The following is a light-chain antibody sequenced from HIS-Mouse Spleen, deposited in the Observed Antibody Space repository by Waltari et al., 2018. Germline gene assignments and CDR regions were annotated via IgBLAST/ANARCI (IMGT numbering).Light chain of an antibody. CDR3: CSYAGSSTFEV. J-gene: IGLJ2*01. CDR1: SSDVGSYNL. Sequence: QSALTQPASVSGSPGQSITISCTGTSSDVGSYNLVSWYQQHPGKAPKLIIYEGSKRPSGVSNRFSGSKSGNTASLTISGLQAEDEADYYCCSYAGSSTFEVFGGGTKLT. V-gene: IGLV2-23*03. CDR2: EGS.